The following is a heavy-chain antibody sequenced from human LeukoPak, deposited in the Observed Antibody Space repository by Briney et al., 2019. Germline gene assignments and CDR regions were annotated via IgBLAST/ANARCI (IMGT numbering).Heavy chain of an antibody. D-gene: IGHD5-24*01. CDR1: GFTFSSYG. CDR3: AKSAERWLQLSGFDY. Sequence: GGSLRLSCAASGFTFSSYGMHWVRQAPGKGLEWVAVISYDGSNKYYADSVKGRFTISRDNSKNTLYLQMNSLRAEDTAVYYCAKSAERWLQLSGFDYWGQGTLVTVSS. J-gene: IGHJ4*02. CDR2: ISYDGSNK. V-gene: IGHV3-30*18.